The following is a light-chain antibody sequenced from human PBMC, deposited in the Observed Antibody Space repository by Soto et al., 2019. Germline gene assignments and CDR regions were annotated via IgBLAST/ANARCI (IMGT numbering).Light chain of an antibody. CDR2: EVS. J-gene: IGLJ2*01. Sequence: QSALTQPPSASGSPGQSVTISCTGTSSDVGGYNYVSWYQQHPGKAPKLLIYEVSKRPSGVPDRFSGSKSGNTASLTVSGLQAEDEADYYCRPYAGSNYVVFGGGTQLTVL. V-gene: IGLV2-8*01. CDR3: RPYAGSNYVV. CDR1: SSDVGGYNY.